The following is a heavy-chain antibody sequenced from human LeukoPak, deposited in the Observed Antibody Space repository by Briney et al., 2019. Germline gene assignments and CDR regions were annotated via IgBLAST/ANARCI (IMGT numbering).Heavy chain of an antibody. J-gene: IGHJ3*02. CDR3: ARSSGYENAFDI. CDR2: INPNSGGT. CDR1: GYTFTGYY. V-gene: IGHV1-2*02. Sequence: ASVKVSCKASGYTFTGYYMHWVRQAPGQGLEWMGWINPNSGGTNYAQKFQGRVTMTRDTSISTAYMELSRLRSDDTAVYYCARSSGYENAFDIWGQGTMVTVSS. D-gene: IGHD5-12*01.